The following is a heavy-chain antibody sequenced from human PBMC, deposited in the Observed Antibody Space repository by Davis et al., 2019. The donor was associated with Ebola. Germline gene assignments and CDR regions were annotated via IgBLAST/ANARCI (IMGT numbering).Heavy chain of an antibody. V-gene: IGHV4-34*01. D-gene: IGHD2-2*01. CDR3: GYTSCSATSCYTPIDY. J-gene: IGHJ4*02. CDR1: GGSFSGYY. CDR2: INHSGST. Sequence: SETLSLTCAVYGGSFSGYYWSWIRQPPGKGLEWIGEINHSGSTNYNPSLKSRVTISGDTSKNQFSLKLSSVTAADTAVYYCGYTSCSATSCYTPIDYWGQGTLVTVSS.